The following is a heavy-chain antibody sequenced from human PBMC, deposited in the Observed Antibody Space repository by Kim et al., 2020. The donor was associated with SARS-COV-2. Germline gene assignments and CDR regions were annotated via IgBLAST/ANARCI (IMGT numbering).Heavy chain of an antibody. V-gene: IGHV3-53*01. CDR3: ARDLSSGYYYGYYYYGMDV. CDR1: GFTVSSNY. J-gene: IGHJ6*02. Sequence: GGSLRLSCAASGFTVSSNYMSWVRQAPGKGLEWVSVIYSGGSTYYADSVKGRFTISRDNSKNTLYLQMNSLRAEDTAVYYCARDLSSGYYYGYYYYGMDVWGQGTTVTVSS. CDR2: IYSGGST. D-gene: IGHD3-22*01.